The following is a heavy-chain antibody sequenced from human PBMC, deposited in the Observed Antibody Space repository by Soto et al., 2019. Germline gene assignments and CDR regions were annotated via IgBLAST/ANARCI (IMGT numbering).Heavy chain of an antibody. CDR1: GFTFSDYG. J-gene: IGHJ4*01. Sequence: QERLVESGGGVVQPGRSLRLSCAVSGFTFSDYGMHWVRQAPGKGLEWVALLWHDGINEYYADSVKGRFTISRDISNTTLDLQMSSLRPGDTAVYYCAKSRGDGYKWGLGLDYWGHGTLVTVSS. CDR3: AKSRGDGYKWGLGLDY. CDR2: LWHDGINE. D-gene: IGHD3-10*01. V-gene: IGHV3-33*03.